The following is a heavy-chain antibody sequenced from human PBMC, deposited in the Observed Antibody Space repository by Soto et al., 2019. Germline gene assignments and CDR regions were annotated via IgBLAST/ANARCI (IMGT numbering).Heavy chain of an antibody. V-gene: IGHV2-5*02. Sequence: QITLKESGPTLVKPTQTLTLTCTFSGFSLTTRGVGVGWIRQPPGKALEWLALIYWDDDEGYSPSLKSRLTITKDTSKTQVVLTMTHMDPVDTATYYCAHRQRGFSYYFDYWGQGTLVTVSS. CDR1: GFSLTTRGVG. CDR2: IYWDDDE. D-gene: IGHD3-10*01. J-gene: IGHJ4*02. CDR3: AHRQRGFSYYFDY.